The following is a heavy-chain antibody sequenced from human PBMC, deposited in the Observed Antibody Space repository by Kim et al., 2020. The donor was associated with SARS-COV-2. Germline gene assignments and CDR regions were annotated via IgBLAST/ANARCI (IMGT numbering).Heavy chain of an antibody. J-gene: IGHJ6*02. CDR2: IKSKTDGGTT. CDR1: GFTFSNAW. CDR3: TTDGNRDLDVDYYYGMDV. V-gene: IGHV3-15*01. Sequence: GGSLRLSCAASGFTFSNAWMSWVRQAPGKGLEWVGRIKSKTDGGTTDYAAPVKGRFTISRDDSKNTLYLQMNSLKTEDTAVYYCTTDGNRDLDVDYYYGMDVWGQGTTVTVSS.